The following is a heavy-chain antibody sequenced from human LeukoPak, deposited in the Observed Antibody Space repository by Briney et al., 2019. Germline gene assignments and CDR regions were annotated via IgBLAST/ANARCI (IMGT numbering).Heavy chain of an antibody. D-gene: IGHD4-11*01. V-gene: IGHV4-34*01. CDR2: INHSGST. CDR1: GGSFSGYY. J-gene: IGHJ4*02. CDR3: ARWLPTTTVTTXYYFDY. Sequence: SETLSLTCAVYGGSFSGYYWSWIRQPPGKGLEWIGEINHSGSTNYNPSLKSRVTILVDTSKNQFSLKLSSVTAADTAVYYCARWLPTTTVTTXYYFDYWGQGTLVTVSS.